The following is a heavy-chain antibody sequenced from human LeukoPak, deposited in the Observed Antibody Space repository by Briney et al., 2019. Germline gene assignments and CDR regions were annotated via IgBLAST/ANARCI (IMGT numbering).Heavy chain of an antibody. CDR3: ARQRGGGSFDY. CDR2: IYPGDSDT. D-gene: IGHD3-16*01. CDR1: GSIFITYW. Sequence: GASLQISCKGSGSIFITYWIGWVRQLPGKGLEWMGIIYPGDSDTRYSPSFQGQVTISDDKSISTAYLQWSSLKASDTAMYYCARQRGGGSFDYWGQGALVTVSS. V-gene: IGHV5-51*01. J-gene: IGHJ4*02.